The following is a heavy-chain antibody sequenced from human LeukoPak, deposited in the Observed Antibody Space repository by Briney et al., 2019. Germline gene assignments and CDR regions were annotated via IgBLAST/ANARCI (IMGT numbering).Heavy chain of an antibody. D-gene: IGHD6-13*01. CDR3: AKRITAAGTFDY. CDR1: GFTFSNSA. Sequence: PGRSLRLSCAASGFTFSNSAMHWVRQAPGKGLEWVAVISFDGTNKYYADSVKGRFTISRDNSKNTLYLQMNSLRAEDTAVYYCAKRITAAGTFDYWGQGTLVTVSS. CDR2: ISFDGTNK. V-gene: IGHV3-30-3*02. J-gene: IGHJ4*02.